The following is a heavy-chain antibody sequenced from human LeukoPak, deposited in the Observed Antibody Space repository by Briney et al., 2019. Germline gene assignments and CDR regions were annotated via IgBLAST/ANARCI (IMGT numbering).Heavy chain of an antibody. V-gene: IGHV4-34*01. CDR2: INHSGST. J-gene: IGHJ4*02. D-gene: IGHD3-10*01. Sequence: SETLSLTCAVYGGPFSGYYWSWIRQPPGKGLEWIGEINHSGSTNYNPSLKSRVTISVDTSKNQFSLKLSSVTAADTAVYYCASRGSGSYYTVNKGFDYWGQGTLVTVSS. CDR3: ASRGSGSYYTVNKGFDY. CDR1: GGPFSGYY.